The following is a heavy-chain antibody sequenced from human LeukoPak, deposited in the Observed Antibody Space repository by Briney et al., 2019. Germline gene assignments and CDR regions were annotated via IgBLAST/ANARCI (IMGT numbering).Heavy chain of an antibody. J-gene: IGHJ4*02. V-gene: IGHV1-69*04. CDR2: TIPILGIA. CDR1: GGTFSSYA. Sequence: SVKVSCKASGGTFSSYAISWVRQAPGQGLEWMGRTIPILGIANYAQKFQGRVTITADKSTSTAYMELSSLRSEDTAVYYCAREPTGDLYIYYFDYWGQGTLVTVSS. CDR3: AREPTGDLYIYYFDY. D-gene: IGHD7-27*01.